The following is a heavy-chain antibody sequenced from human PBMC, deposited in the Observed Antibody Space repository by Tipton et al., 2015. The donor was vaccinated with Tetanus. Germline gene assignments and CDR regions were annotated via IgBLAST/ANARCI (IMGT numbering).Heavy chain of an antibody. CDR2: IYFKGDT. Sequence: TLSLTCTVSGASISDKKYYWGWIRQPPGKGLEWIASIYFKGDTYYSPSLKSRLTIAVDTSQNLFSLTLTSVTAADTAIYYCARHLYGYWFDPWGQGAQVTVSS. CDR3: ARHLYGYWFDP. CDR1: GASISDKKYY. V-gene: IGHV4-39*02. D-gene: IGHD3-10*01. J-gene: IGHJ5*02.